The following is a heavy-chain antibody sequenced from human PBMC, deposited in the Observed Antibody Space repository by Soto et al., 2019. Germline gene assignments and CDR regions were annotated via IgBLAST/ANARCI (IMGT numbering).Heavy chain of an antibody. CDR1: VGSFIGYY. CDR2: INHSGST. J-gene: IGHJ3*02. D-gene: IGHD2-2*01. Sequence: SQTLSLTCPVHVGSFIGYYWSWIRQPPGKGLEWIGEINHSGSTNYNPSLKSRVTISVDTSKNQFSLKLSSVTAADTAVYYCARERCSSTSCYYDAFDIWGQGTMVTVSS. CDR3: ARERCSSTSCYYDAFDI. V-gene: IGHV4-34*01.